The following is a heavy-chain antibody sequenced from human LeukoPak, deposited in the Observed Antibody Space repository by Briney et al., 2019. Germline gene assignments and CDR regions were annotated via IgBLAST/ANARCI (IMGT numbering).Heavy chain of an antibody. Sequence: SETLSLTCTVSGGSISSYYWSWIRQPAGKGLEWIGRIYNNESTWSNPSLKSRVSMSIDTSKNQFSLKLSSVTAADAAVYYCARDIGNHFGGLDHYYYDYWGPGTLVTVSS. D-gene: IGHD2-15*01. CDR2: IYNNEST. CDR1: GGSISSYY. CDR3: ARDIGNHFGGLDHYYYDY. J-gene: IGHJ4*02. V-gene: IGHV4-4*07.